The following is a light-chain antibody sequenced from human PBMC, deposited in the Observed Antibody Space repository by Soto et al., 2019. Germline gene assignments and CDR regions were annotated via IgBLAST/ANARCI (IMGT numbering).Light chain of an antibody. CDR3: SSYTSSSTLGVV. V-gene: IGLV2-14*01. CDR2: DVS. J-gene: IGLJ2*01. Sequence: QSALTQPASVSGSPGQSITISCTGTSSDAGGYNYVSWYQQHPGKAPKLMIYDVSTRPSGVSNRFSGSKSGNTASLTISGLQAEDEADYYCSSYTSSSTLGVVFGGGTKLTV. CDR1: SSDAGGYNY.